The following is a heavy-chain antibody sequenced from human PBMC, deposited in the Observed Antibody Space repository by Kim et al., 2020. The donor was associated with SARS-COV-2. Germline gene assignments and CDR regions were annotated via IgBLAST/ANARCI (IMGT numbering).Heavy chain of an antibody. CDR2: INRDGSGQ. J-gene: IGHJ4*02. CDR1: GVTFSSSW. Sequence: GGSLRLSCSASGVTFSSSWMTWVRQAPGKGLEWVGNINRDGSGQNYVGFLRGRFTISRDNTRNSLYLQMESLRAEDTAVYYCTTKNYWGEGTTVTVSS. CDR3: TTKNY. V-gene: IGHV3-7*01.